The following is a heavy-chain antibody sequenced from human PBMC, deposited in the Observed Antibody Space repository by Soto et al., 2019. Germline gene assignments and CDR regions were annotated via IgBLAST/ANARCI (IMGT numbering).Heavy chain of an antibody. CDR1: GFTSDDYA. CDR3: AKGRKVFQGLVRRVGDYYYGMDV. D-gene: IGHD6-19*01. J-gene: IGHJ6*02. Sequence: GGSLRLSCAASGFTSDDYAMHWVRQAPGKGMEWVSLISWDGGSTYYADSVKGRFTISRDNSKNSLYLQMNSLRAEDTALYYCAKGRKVFQGLVRRVGDYYYGMDVWGQGTTVTVSS. V-gene: IGHV3-43D*04. CDR2: ISWDGGST.